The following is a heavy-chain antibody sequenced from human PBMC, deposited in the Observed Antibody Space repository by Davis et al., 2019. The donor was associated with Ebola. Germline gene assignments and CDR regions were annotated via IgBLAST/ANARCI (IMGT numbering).Heavy chain of an antibody. CDR2: INPIGGST. Sequence: AASVKVSCKASGYTFTSYYMHWVRQAPGQGLEWMGIINPIGGSTSYAQKFQGRVTMTRDTSTSTVYMELSSLRSEDTAVYYCALSGYSGYPSNWGQGTLVTVSS. CDR1: GYTFTSYY. CDR3: ALSGYSGYPSN. D-gene: IGHD5-12*01. J-gene: IGHJ4*02. V-gene: IGHV1-46*01.